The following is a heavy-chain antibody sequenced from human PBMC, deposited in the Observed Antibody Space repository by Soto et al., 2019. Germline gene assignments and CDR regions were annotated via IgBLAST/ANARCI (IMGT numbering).Heavy chain of an antibody. CDR3: TRVGGYSGDYPNFDY. CDR1: GSSISSYY. J-gene: IGHJ4*02. D-gene: IGHD4-17*01. V-gene: IGHV4-59*01. Sequence: SETLSLTCRVSGSSISSYYWSWLRQPPGKGLEWIGNIYYTGSTNYHPSLKSRVIMSVESSKKPFSLRLNSVTAADTAVYYCTRVGGYSGDYPNFDYWGQGALGTVSS. CDR2: IYYTGST.